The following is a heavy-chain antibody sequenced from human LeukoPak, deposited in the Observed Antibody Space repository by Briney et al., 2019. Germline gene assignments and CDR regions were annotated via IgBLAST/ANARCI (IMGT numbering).Heavy chain of an antibody. D-gene: IGHD2-15*01. CDR2: IRYDGSDK. Sequence: GGSLRLSCAASGFTFSRHGMHWVRQAPGKGLEWVAFIRYDGSDKYYADSVKGRFTISRDNSENTLYLQMNSLRPEDTAVYYCAKGFYYCSDGCPQYYYYMDVWGKGTTVIVSS. CDR3: AKGFYYCSDGCPQYYYYMDV. J-gene: IGHJ6*03. V-gene: IGHV3-30*02. CDR1: GFTFSRHG.